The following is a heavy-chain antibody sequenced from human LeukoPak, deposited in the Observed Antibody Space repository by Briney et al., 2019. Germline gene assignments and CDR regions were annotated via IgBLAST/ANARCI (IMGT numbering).Heavy chain of an antibody. CDR2: MNPNSGNT. Sequence: ASVKVSCKASGYTFTSCDINWVRQATGQGLEWMGWMNPNSGNTGYAQKFQGRVTMTRNTSISTAYMELSSLRSEDTAVYYCARVSGWGDAFDIWGQGTMVTVSS. J-gene: IGHJ3*02. V-gene: IGHV1-8*01. CDR1: GYTFTSCD. D-gene: IGHD3-16*01. CDR3: ARVSGWGDAFDI.